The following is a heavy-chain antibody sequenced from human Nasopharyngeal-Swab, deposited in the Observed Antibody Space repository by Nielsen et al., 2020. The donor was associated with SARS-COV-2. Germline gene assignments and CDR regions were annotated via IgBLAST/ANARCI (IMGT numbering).Heavy chain of an antibody. V-gene: IGHV4-59*11. J-gene: IGHJ4*02. CDR1: GGSISSHY. CDR2: FYYSGIT. Sequence: SETLSLTCTVSGGSISSHYWSWIRQSPGKGLEWIGYFYYSGITNYNPSPKSRVTILIDTSKNQFSLKLNSVTAADTAVYYCAREAVGGLVDSWGQGTLVTVSS. CDR3: AREAVGGLVDS. D-gene: IGHD1-26*01.